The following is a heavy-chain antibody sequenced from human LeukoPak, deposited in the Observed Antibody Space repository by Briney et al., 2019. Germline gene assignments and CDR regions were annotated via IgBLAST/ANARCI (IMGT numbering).Heavy chain of an antibody. CDR1: GITFSVFE. V-gene: IGHV3-48*03. J-gene: IGHJ3*02. CDR2: IISSGSTI. D-gene: IGHD3-22*01. Sequence: GGPLRLSCAAFGITFSVFEMTWFPKAPGKGLEWVSYIISSGSTIYYAESVKGRFTISRDNAKNSMYLQMNSLRAEDTAVYYCARDRLVNPDAFDIWGQRTMVTVSS. CDR3: ARDRLVNPDAFDI.